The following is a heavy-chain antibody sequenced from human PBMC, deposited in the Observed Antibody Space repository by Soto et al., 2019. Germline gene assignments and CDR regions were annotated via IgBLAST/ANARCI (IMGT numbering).Heavy chain of an antibody. J-gene: IGHJ6*02. V-gene: IGHV1-8*01. CDR2: MNPNSGNT. CDR3: ARASSIRGYYYYGMDV. Sequence: GASVKVSCKASGYTFTSYDINWVRQATGKGLEWMGWMNPNSGNTGYAQKFQGRVTMTRNTSISTAYMELSSLRSEDTAVYYCARASSIRGYYYYGMDVWGQGTTVTVSS. CDR1: GYTFTSYD.